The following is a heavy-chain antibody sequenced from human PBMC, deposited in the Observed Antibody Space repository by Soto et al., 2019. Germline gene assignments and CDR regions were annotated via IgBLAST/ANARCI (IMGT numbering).Heavy chain of an antibody. CDR1: GDSVSSNSAA. CDR3: ARVDRRGSSLFWFDP. Sequence: PSQTLSLTCVISGDSVSSNSAAWNWIRQSPSRGLEWLGRTNYRSKWYDDYAVSVRSRITINPDTSKNQFSMQLNSVTPEYTAVFLCARVDRRGSSLFWFDPWGQGSLVTVSA. D-gene: IGHD3-16*01. J-gene: IGHJ5*02. V-gene: IGHV6-1*01. CDR2: TNYRSKWYD.